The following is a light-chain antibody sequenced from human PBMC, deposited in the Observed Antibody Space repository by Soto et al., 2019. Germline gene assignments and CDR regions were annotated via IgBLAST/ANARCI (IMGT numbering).Light chain of an antibody. CDR2: GAS. J-gene: IGKJ1*01. Sequence: EIVLTQSPATLSVSPGEGVTLSCRASQTVPSRIAWYQQKPGQAPRLLIYGASTRATGIPDRFSGSGSGTDFILTISRLEPEDFAVYYCQQYDSSPRTFGQGTKVDIK. CDR1: QTVPSR. V-gene: IGKV3-20*01. CDR3: QQYDSSPRT.